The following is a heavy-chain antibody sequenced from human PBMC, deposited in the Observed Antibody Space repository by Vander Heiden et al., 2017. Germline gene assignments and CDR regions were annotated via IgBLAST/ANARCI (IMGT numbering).Heavy chain of an antibody. V-gene: IGHV3-9*03. J-gene: IGHJ4*02. CDR3: AKGYCGTTLCHPHS. D-gene: IGHD2-2*01. CDR2: ISWNTGSI. Sequence: EVQLVESGGGLVQPARSLRPSCSPSGFKFDDYAMHWVRQAPGKGLEWVSSISWNTGSIGYADSVKGRFTISRDNAKNALFLQMNTVRGDDMALYYCAKGYCGTTLCHPHSWGQGTLVTVSS. CDR1: GFKFDDYA.